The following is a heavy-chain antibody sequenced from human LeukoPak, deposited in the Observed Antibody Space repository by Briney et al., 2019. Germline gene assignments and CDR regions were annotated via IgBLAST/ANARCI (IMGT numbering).Heavy chain of an antibody. CDR1: GYTFTGYY. Sequence: GASVKVSCKASGYTFTGYYMHWVRQAPGQGLEWMGWINLNSGGTNYAQKFQGRVTMTRDTSISTAYMELSRLRSDDTAVYHCARGIVATTTYMDVWGQGTTVTVSS. CDR2: INLNSGGT. D-gene: IGHD5-12*01. V-gene: IGHV1-2*02. CDR3: ARGIVATTTYMDV. J-gene: IGHJ6*02.